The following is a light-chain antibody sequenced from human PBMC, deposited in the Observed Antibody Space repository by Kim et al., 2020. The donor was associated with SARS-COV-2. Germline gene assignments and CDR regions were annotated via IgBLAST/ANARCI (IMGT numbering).Light chain of an antibody. V-gene: IGLV1-40*01. CDR2: GNN. CDR3: QSYDSSLSGFYV. Sequence: VNISCTGSSSNIGPGYDVHWYQQLPGTAPKHLIYGNNNRPSGVPDRFSGSKSGTSASLAITGLQAGDEADYYCQSYDSSLSGFYVFGTGTKVTVL. J-gene: IGLJ1*01. CDR1: SSNIGPGYD.